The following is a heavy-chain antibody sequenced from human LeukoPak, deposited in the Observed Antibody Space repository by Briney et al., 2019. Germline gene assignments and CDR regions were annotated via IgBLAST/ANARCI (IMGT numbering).Heavy chain of an antibody. CDR1: AFTFSSYE. CDR3: AGYTMVRGLFDY. V-gene: IGHV3-48*03. Sequence: GGSLRLSCAASAFTFSSYEMNWVRQAPGEGLEWVSYISSSGSTIYYADSVKGRFTISRDNAKNSLYLQMNSLRAEDTAVYYCAGYTMVRGLFDYWGQGTLVTVSS. J-gene: IGHJ4*02. D-gene: IGHD3-10*01. CDR2: ISSSGSTI.